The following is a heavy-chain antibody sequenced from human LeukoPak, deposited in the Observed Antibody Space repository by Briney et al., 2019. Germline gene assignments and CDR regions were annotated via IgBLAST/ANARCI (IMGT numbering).Heavy chain of an antibody. J-gene: IGHJ4*02. D-gene: IGHD4-23*01. CDR2: ISSDGSST. V-gene: IGHV3-74*01. Sequence: GGSLRLSCAASGITFSNYWMHWVRQAPGKGLVWVSRISSDGSSTDYADSVKGRFTISRDNAKNTLYLQMNSLRAEDTAVYYCAKGGGKVQDYWGQGTLVTVSS. CDR1: GITFSNYW. CDR3: AKGGGKVQDY.